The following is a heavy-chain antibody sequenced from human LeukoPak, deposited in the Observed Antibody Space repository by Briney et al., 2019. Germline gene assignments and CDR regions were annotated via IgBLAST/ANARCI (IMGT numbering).Heavy chain of an antibody. CDR1: GFTFDDYA. CDR3: ARDGLTMIVGWYFDL. D-gene: IGHD3-22*01. Sequence: PGRSLRLSCAASGFTFDDYAMHWVRQAPGKGLEWVSGISWNSGSIGYADSVKGRFTISRDNSKNTLYLQMNSLRVEDTAVYYCARDGLTMIVGWYFDLWGRGTLVTVSS. CDR2: ISWNSGSI. J-gene: IGHJ2*01. V-gene: IGHV3-9*01.